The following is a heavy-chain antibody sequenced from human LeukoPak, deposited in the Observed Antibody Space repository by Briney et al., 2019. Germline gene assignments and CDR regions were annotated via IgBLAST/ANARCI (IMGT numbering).Heavy chain of an antibody. CDR2: IRDSGGSR. Sequence: GGSLRLSCGASGPSFSIYAMVWVRQAPGKGLEWVSGIRDSGGSRHYADSVKGRFTISRDNSKNTLYLQVNSLRAEDTAVYFCAKGPKKQMVGSRGYYFDFWGQGTLVTVSS. CDR3: AKGPKKQMVGSRGYYFDF. CDR1: GPSFSIYA. D-gene: IGHD6-13*01. J-gene: IGHJ4*02. V-gene: IGHV3-23*01.